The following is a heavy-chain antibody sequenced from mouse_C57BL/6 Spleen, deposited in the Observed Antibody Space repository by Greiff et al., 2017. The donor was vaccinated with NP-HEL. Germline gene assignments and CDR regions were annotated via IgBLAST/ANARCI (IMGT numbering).Heavy chain of an antibody. J-gene: IGHJ1*03. CDR3: AREVYYYGSSRYWYFDV. V-gene: IGHV1-85*01. D-gene: IGHD1-1*01. CDR2: IYPRDGST. CDR1: GYTFTSYD. Sequence: VKLMESGPELVKPGASVKLSCKASGYTFTSYDINWVKQRPGQGLEWIGWIYPRDGSTKYNEKFKGKATLTVDTSSSTAYMELHSLTSEDSAVYFCAREVYYYGSSRYWYFDVWGTGTTVTVSS.